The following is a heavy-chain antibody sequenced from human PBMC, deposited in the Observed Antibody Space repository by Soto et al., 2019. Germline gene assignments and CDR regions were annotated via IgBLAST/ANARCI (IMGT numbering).Heavy chain of an antibody. V-gene: IGHV3-43*01. CDR1: GFTFDDYI. J-gene: IGHJ4*02. CDR3: AKDSGYNSPYYFDY. Sequence: GGSLRLSCAASGFTFDDYIMYWVRQAPGKGPEWVSLISWDGGSTYYADSVKGRFTISRDNSKNSLYLQMNSLRTEDTALYYCAKDSGYNSPYYFDYWGQGTLVTVSS. D-gene: IGHD5-12*01. CDR2: ISWDGGST.